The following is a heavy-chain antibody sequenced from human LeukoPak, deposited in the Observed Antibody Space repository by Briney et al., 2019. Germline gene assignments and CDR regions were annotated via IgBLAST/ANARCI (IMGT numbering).Heavy chain of an antibody. Sequence: SDTLSLTCTVSGGSMSSYHWNWIRQPPGKGLEWIGYIYYSGSTNYNPSLKSRVTTLVDTSKNQFSLRLSSVTAADTAVYYCAREYSSSSGRRAFDFWGQGTMVTVSS. J-gene: IGHJ3*01. D-gene: IGHD6-6*01. CDR1: GGSMSSYH. CDR2: IYYSGST. V-gene: IGHV4-59*08. CDR3: AREYSSSSGRRAFDF.